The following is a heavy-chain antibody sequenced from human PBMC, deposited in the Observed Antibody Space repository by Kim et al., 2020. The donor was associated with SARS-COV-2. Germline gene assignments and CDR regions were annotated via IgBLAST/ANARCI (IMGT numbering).Heavy chain of an antibody. CDR3: ARGDTIFGVVINAFDI. J-gene: IGHJ3*02. D-gene: IGHD3-3*01. V-gene: IGHV4-31*02. Sequence: SLKRRVTISVDTSKNQFSLKLSSVPAADTAVYYCARGDTIFGVVINAFDIWGQGTMVTVSS.